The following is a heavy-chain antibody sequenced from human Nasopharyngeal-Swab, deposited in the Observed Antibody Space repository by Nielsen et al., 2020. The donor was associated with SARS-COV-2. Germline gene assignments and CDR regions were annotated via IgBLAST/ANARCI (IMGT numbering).Heavy chain of an antibody. Sequence: GGSLRLSCAASGFTFSSCWMHWVRQAPGKGLGWVSRINIDGSSKSYADSVTGRFTTSRDNAKNTLYLQMNSLRAEDTAVYYCARGPLGGYCSSTSCYSGAFDIWGQGTMVTVSS. J-gene: IGHJ3*02. D-gene: IGHD2-2*01. CDR1: GFTFSSCW. CDR3: ARGPLGGYCSSTSCYSGAFDI. V-gene: IGHV3-74*01. CDR2: INIDGSSK.